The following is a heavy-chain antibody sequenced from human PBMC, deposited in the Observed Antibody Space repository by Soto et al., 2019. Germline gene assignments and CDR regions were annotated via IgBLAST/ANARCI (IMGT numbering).Heavy chain of an antibody. CDR3: ARAGVVAGPPPYYWYFDL. V-gene: IGHV1-69*13. J-gene: IGHJ2*01. CDR2: IIPIFGTA. D-gene: IGHD2-15*01. CDR1: GGTFSSYA. Sequence: SVKVSCKASGGTFSSYAISWVRQAPGQGLEWMGGIIPIFGTANYAQKFQGRVTITADESTSTAYMELSSLRSEDTAVYYCARAGVVAGPPPYYWYFDLWGRGTLVTVSS.